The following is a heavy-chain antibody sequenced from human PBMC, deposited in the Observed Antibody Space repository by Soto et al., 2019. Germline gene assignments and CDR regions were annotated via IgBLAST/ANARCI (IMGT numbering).Heavy chain of an antibody. CDR1: GFTFSSYS. D-gene: IGHD6-13*01. CDR2: ISYDGSNK. CDR3: ARESIAAAPVDY. Sequence: GGSLRLSCAASGFTFSSYSMHWVRQAPGKGLVWVAVISYDGSNKYYADSVKGRFAISRDNSKNTLYLQMNSLRAEDTAVYYCARESIAAAPVDYWGQGTLVTVSS. J-gene: IGHJ4*02. V-gene: IGHV3-30*09.